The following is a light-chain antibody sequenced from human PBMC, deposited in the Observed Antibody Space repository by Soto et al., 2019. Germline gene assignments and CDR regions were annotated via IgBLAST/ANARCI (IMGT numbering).Light chain of an antibody. CDR3: TSDISSSAPYV. CDR1: TSDIGGYNY. CDR2: DVT. V-gene: IGLV2-14*01. J-gene: IGLJ1*01. Sequence: QSALTQPASVSGSPGQSITISCTGTTSDIGGYNYVSWYQQHPGKAPKLTIYDVTRRPSGVSNRFSGSKSGNTASLTISGLQAEDEADYYCTSDISSSAPYVFGTGTKLTVL.